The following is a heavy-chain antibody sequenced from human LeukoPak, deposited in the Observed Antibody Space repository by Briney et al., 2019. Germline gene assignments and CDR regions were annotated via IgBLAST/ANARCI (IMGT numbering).Heavy chain of an antibody. CDR1: GGSISSYY. CDR2: IYYSGST. Sequence: SETLSLTCTVSGGSISSYYWSWIRQPPGKGLEWIGYIYYSGSTNYNPSLKSRVTISVDTSKNQFSFKLKSVTAADTAMYYCARDYGSGNSQIFDYWGQGTLVTVSS. D-gene: IGHD3-10*01. V-gene: IGHV4-59*01. J-gene: IGHJ4*02. CDR3: ARDYGSGNSQIFDY.